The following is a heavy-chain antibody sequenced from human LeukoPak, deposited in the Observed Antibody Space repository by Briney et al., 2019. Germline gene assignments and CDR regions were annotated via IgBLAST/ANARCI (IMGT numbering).Heavy chain of an antibody. CDR2: IDWDADT. D-gene: IGHD1-26*01. CDR3: TRTYSGSYPVHY. CDR1: GFLLSTSGMC. Sequence: SGPTLVNPTQTLTLTCTFSGFLLSTSGMCVSWIRQPPGKALEWLALIDWDADTYYSTSLKTRLTISKDTSKNQVVLTMTNMDPVDTATYYCTRTYSGSYPVHYWGQGTLVTVSS. V-gene: IGHV2-70*13. J-gene: IGHJ4*02.